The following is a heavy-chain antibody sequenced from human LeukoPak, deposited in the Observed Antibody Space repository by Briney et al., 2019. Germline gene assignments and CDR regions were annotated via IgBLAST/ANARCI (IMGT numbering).Heavy chain of an antibody. Sequence: GGSLRLSCAASGFSVSGHYMSWVRQAPGKGLQWVSILFTDGATYYADSVRGRFAISRDSYRNTLYLHMTGLRADDTALYFCARDRPYYDKGDMDVWGQGTMVTVSS. D-gene: IGHD3-16*01. CDR3: ARDRPYYDKGDMDV. CDR2: LFTDGAT. J-gene: IGHJ6*02. V-gene: IGHV3-53*01. CDR1: GFSVSGHY.